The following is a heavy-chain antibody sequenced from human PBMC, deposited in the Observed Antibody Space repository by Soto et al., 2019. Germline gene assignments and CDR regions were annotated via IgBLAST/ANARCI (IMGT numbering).Heavy chain of an antibody. CDR1: GFTFSSYA. J-gene: IGHJ4*02. V-gene: IGHV3-64*01. CDR2: ISSNGGST. D-gene: IGHD6-13*01. CDR3: ARGGEIAAAGSLDY. Sequence: EVQLVESGGGLVQPGGSLRLSCAASGFTFSSYAMHWVRQAPGKGLEYVSAISSNGGSTYYANSVKGRFTISRDNSKSSLYLQMGSLRAADMAVYYWARGGEIAAAGSLDYWGQGTLVTVSS.